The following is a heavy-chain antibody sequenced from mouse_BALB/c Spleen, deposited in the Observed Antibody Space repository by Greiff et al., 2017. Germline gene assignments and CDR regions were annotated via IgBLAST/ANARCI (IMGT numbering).Heavy chain of an antibody. CDR1: GYTFTSYW. D-gene: IGHD2-3*01. J-gene: IGHJ2*01. Sequence: LQQPGSELVRPGASVTLSCKASGYTFTSYWMHWVKQRHGQGLEWIGNIYPGSGSTNYDEKFKSKGTLTVDTSSSTASMHLSSLTSEDSAVYYCTRNLYGRDGYSSFDYWGQGTTLTVAS. V-gene: IGHV1S22*01. CDR3: TRNLYGRDGYSSFDY. CDR2: IYPGSGST.